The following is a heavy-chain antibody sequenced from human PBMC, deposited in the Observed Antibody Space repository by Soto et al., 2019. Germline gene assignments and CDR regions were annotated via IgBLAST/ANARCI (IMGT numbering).Heavy chain of an antibody. CDR3: ARDRRSGSGSLSNYYGMDI. CDR1: GFNFSSFW. J-gene: IGHJ6*02. Sequence: GGSLILSCAASGFNFSSFWLSWFRQAPWMWLEWVANFKQDGIEKYYVDSVKGRFTISRDNAKNSLYLQMNSLRAEDTAVYYCARDRRSGSGSLSNYYGMDIWGQGTTVTVSS. CDR2: FKQDGIEK. D-gene: IGHD3-10*01. V-gene: IGHV3-7*03.